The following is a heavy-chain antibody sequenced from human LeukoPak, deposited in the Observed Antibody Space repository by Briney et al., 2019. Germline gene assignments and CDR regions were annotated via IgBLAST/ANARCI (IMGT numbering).Heavy chain of an antibody. V-gene: IGHV3-7*04. CDR3: ARGPRILNAFDI. CDR1: GFTFSSYW. J-gene: IGHJ3*02. D-gene: IGHD2-21*01. CDR2: IKQDGSEK. Sequence: PGGSLRLSCAASGFTFSSYWMSWVRQAPGKGLEWVANIKQDGSEKYYVDSMKGRFTISRDSAKNSLYLQMNSLRVEDTAVYFCARGPRILNAFDIWGQGTMVTVSS.